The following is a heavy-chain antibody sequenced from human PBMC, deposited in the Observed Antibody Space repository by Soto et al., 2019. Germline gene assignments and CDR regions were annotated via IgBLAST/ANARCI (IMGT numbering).Heavy chain of an antibody. CDR1: GFTFSSYS. Sequence: GGSLRLSCAASGFTFSSYSMNWVRQAPGKGLEWVSSISGSRSNTYYADSVKGRFTISRDNSKNTLYLQMNSLKAEDTAVYYCARDGRRWSWGQGTLVTVSS. D-gene: IGHD2-15*01. CDR2: ISGSRSNT. J-gene: IGHJ5*02. CDR3: ARDGRRWS. V-gene: IGHV3-21*01.